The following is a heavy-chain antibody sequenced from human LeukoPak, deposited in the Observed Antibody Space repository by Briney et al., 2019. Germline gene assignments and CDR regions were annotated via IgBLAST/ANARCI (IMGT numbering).Heavy chain of an antibody. CDR2: INPNSGGT. D-gene: IGHD6-6*01. V-gene: IGHV1-2*02. CDR3: AGDPIAARNWFDP. CDR1: GYTFTGYY. Sequence: ASVKVSCKASGYTFTGYYMHWVRQAPGQGLEWMGWINPNSGGTNYAQKFQGRVTMTRDTSISTAYMELSRLRSDDTAVYYCAGDPIAARNWFDPWGQGTLVTVSS. J-gene: IGHJ5*02.